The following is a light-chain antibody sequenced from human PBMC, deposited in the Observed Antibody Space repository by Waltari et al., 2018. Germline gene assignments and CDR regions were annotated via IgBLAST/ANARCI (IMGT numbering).Light chain of an antibody. Sequence: QSALTPPASVSGSPGQSISISCTGTSSDIGGYNYVSWYQQHPGTAPKLILYEVNIRPSGVSNRFSGSKSGNTASLIISGLQTEDEADYYCSSYTTTITRLFGGGTRLTVL. CDR1: SSDIGGYNY. CDR3: SSYTTTITRL. J-gene: IGLJ2*01. V-gene: IGLV2-14*01. CDR2: EVN.